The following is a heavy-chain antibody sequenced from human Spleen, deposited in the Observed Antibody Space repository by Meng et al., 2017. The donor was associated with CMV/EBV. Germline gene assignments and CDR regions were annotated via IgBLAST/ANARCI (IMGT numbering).Heavy chain of an antibody. V-gene: IGHV3-30*02. CDR3: AKDRSPTRFIAAPTTPDH. J-gene: IGHJ4*02. Sequence: GGSLRLSCAASGFIFSNYGMHWVRQAPGKGLEWVAFIRYDGNNKNYADFVQGRFTISRDSSKNTLSLHMISLRAEDTAVYYCAKDRSPTRFIAAPTTPDHWGQGTLVTVSS. CDR1: GFIFSNYG. D-gene: IGHD6-6*01. CDR2: IRYDGNNK.